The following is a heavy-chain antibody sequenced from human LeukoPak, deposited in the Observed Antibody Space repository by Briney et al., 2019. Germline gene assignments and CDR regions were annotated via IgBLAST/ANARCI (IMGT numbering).Heavy chain of an antibody. Sequence: GASVKVSCKASGYSFTGYYIQWERQAPGQGLEWMGWINPKSGGTNYAQKFQGRVTMTSDTSISTVYMELTTLTSGDPAVFYCARDMIQGVMGYWGQGTLVTVSS. V-gene: IGHV1-2*02. CDR1: GYSFTGYY. D-gene: IGHD3-10*01. J-gene: IGHJ4*02. CDR2: INPKSGGT. CDR3: ARDMIQGVMGY.